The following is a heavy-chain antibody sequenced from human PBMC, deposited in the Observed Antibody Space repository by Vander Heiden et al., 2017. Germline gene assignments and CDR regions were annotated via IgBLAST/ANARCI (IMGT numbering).Heavy chain of an antibody. CDR1: GFTFSDYY. V-gene: IGHV3-11*01. J-gene: IGHJ5*01. D-gene: IGHD1-20*01. CDR2: ISSSGSTI. Sequence: QVQLVESGGGLVKPGGSLRLSCAASGFTFSDYYRSWIRQGPGKGLEWVSYISSSGSTIYYSYSVKGRFTISRDNANHSLYLHMNRLSAEDTAGDYCARVLIVYAEDYWF. CDR3: ARVLIVYAEDYWF.